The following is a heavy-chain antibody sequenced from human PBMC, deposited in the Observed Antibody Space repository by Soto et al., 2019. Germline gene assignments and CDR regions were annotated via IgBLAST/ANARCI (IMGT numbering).Heavy chain of an antibody. D-gene: IGHD2-15*01. J-gene: IGHJ6*02. CDR1: GYNFTIYG. V-gene: IGHV1-18*01. CDR2: ISAYNGNT. Sequence: QIQLVQSGAEVKKPGASVKVSCKASGYNFTIYGITWVRQAPGHGLEWMGWISAYNGNTNYAQNFQGRLTMTTDTSTNTAYMELRSLSSDDTAVFYCARVVDGMDVWGQGTTVTVSS. CDR3: ARVVDGMDV.